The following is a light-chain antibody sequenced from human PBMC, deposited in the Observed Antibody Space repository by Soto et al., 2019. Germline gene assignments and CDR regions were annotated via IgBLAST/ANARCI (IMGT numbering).Light chain of an antibody. V-gene: IGLV2-14*01. Sequence: QSALTQPASVSGSPGQSITISCTGTSSDVGGYNYVSWYQQHPGKAPKLMIYDVRNRPSGVSNRFSGSKSGNTASLTISRLQAEDAADYYCSSYTSSSTVVFGGGTKLTVL. CDR3: SSYTSSSTVV. CDR2: DVR. CDR1: SSDVGGYNY. J-gene: IGLJ2*01.